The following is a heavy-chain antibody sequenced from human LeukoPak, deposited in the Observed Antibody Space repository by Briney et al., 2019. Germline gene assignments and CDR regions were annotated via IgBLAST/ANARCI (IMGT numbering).Heavy chain of an antibody. D-gene: IGHD2-2*01. Sequence: GASVKVSCKASGYTFTSYGISWVRQAPGQGLEWMGWISAYNGNTNYAQKLQGRVTMTTDTSTNTAYMELRSLRSDDTAAYYCARRGSSVKYYGMDVWGQGTTVTVSS. V-gene: IGHV1-18*01. CDR2: ISAYNGNT. CDR3: ARRGSSVKYYGMDV. CDR1: GYTFTSYG. J-gene: IGHJ6*02.